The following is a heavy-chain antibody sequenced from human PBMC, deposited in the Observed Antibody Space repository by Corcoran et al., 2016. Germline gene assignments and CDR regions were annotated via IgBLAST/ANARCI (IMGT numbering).Heavy chain of an antibody. CDR3: ARSQVPRRPRERGDRGPCRFDY. D-gene: IGHD3-10*01. J-gene: IGHJ4*02. V-gene: IGHV4-34*01. CDR2: INHSGST. CDR1: GGSFSGYY. Sequence: QVQLQQWGAGLLKPSETLSLTCAVYGGSFSGYYWSWIRQPPGKGLEWIGEINHSGSTNYNPSLKSRVTISVDTSKNQFSLKPSSVTAADTAVYYCARSQVPRRPRERGDRGPCRFDYWGQGTLVTVSS.